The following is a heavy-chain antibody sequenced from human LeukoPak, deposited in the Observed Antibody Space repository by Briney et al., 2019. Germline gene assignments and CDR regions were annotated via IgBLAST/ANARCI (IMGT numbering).Heavy chain of an antibody. Sequence: GGSLRLSCAASEFTFSTYWMTWARQAPGKGLEWVADIKQDGSEKYYVDSVKGRFTISRDNAKNSLYLQMNSLRAEDTAVYYCAELGITMIGGVWGKGTTVTISS. J-gene: IGHJ6*04. CDR3: AELGITMIGGV. CDR2: IKQDGSEK. V-gene: IGHV3-7*01. CDR1: EFTFSTYW. D-gene: IGHD3-10*02.